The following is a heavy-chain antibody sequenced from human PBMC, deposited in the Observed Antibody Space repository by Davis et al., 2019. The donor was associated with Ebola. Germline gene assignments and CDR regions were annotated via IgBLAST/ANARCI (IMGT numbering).Heavy chain of an antibody. V-gene: IGHV1-3*01. D-gene: IGHD3-22*01. CDR2: INAGNGNT. Sequence: ASVKVSCKASGYTFTSYAMHWVRQAPRQRLEWMGWINAGNGNTKYSQKFQGRVTITRDTSASTAYMELSSLRSEDTAVYYCAASNYYDSSGYYAFDYWGQGTLVTVSS. CDR3: AASNYYDSSGYYAFDY. J-gene: IGHJ4*02. CDR1: GYTFTSYA.